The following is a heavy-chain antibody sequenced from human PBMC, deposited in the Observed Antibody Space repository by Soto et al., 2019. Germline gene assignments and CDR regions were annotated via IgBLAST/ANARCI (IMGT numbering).Heavy chain of an antibody. CDR1: GYTFTRYG. Sequence: ASVKVSCKASGYTFTRYGISWVRQAPGQGLEWMGWISPYSGGTNYAQKFQGWVTMTRDTSISTAYMELSRLRSDDTAVYYCARGKFGHYYAFDYWGQGTLVTVSS. CDR3: ARGKFGHYYAFDY. D-gene: IGHD3-10*01. J-gene: IGHJ4*02. CDR2: ISPYSGGT. V-gene: IGHV1-2*04.